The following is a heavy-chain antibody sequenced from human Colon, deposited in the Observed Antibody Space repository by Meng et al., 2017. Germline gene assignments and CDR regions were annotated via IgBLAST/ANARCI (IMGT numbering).Heavy chain of an antibody. V-gene: IGHV4-4*02. J-gene: IGHJ4*02. D-gene: IGHD4-23*01. CDR3: ARVPTTVDPFES. CDR2: IYQSGST. Sequence: QVQLQGSGPGLVKPSGTLSLTCTVSGGSISSNNWWSWVRQSPGRGLEWIGEIYQSGSTNYSPSLKSRVTISLDKSKNQFSLKVSYMTAADTAVYFCARVPTTVDPFESWGQGTLVTVSS. CDR1: GGSISSNNW.